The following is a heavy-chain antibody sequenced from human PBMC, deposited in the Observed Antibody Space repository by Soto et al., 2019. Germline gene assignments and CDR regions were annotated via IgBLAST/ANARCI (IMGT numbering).Heavy chain of an antibody. D-gene: IGHD1-26*01. CDR3: ARVWVGASIDGMDV. V-gene: IGHV1-2*06. Sequence: ASVKVSCKASGYTFTGYYMYWVRQAPEQGLEWMGRINPNGGATNYAQKFQGRVTMTRDTSIKTAYMELSGLKSDDTAVYYCARVWVGASIDGMDVWGLGTTVTVSS. J-gene: IGHJ6*02. CDR2: INPNGGAT. CDR1: GYTFTGYY.